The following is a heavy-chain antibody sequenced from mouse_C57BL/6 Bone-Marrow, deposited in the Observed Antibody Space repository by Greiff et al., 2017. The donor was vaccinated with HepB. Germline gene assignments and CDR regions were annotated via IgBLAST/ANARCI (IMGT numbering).Heavy chain of an antibody. CDR1: GFTFSSYG. V-gene: IGHV5-6*01. CDR3: ERGAGGDY. J-gene: IGHJ2*01. Sequence: EVKLVESGGDLVKPGGSLKLSCAASGFTFSSYGMSWVRQTPDKRLEWVATISSGGSYTYYPDSVKGRFTISRDNAKNTLYLQMSSLKSEDTAMYDWERGAGGDYWGQGTTLTVSS. CDR2: ISSGGSYT.